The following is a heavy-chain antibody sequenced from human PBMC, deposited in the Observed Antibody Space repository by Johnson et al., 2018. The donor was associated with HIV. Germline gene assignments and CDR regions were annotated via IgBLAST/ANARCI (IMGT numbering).Heavy chain of an antibody. CDR1: GFTFSDYY. CDR3: ARPGIVVLPAGAFDI. D-gene: IGHD2-2*01. V-gene: IGHV3-66*02. Sequence: VQPVESGGGLVKPGGSLRLSCAASGFTFSDYYMSWIRQAPGKGLEWVSVIYSGGSTYYSDSVKGRFTVSRDKSKNTLYLQMNSLRGDDTAVYYCARPGIVVLPAGAFDIWGPGTMVTVSS. J-gene: IGHJ3*02. CDR2: IYSGGST.